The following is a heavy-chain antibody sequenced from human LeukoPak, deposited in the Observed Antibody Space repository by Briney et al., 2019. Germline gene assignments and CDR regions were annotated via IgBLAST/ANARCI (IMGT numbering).Heavy chain of an antibody. J-gene: IGHJ6*04. D-gene: IGHD3-10*02. CDR2: INQDESAK. CDR3: AELGITMIGGV. CDR1: GFTFSRYW. Sequence: GGSLRLSCAASGFTFSRYWMSWVRQAPGKGLEWVASINQDESAKFYVDSVKGRFTISRDNAKNSQYLQMNSLRAEDTAVYYCAELGITMIGGVWGKGTTVTISS. V-gene: IGHV3-7*01.